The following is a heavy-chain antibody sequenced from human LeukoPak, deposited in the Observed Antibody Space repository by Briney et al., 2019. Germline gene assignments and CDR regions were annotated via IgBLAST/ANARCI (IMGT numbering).Heavy chain of an antibody. CDR2: INHSGST. V-gene: IGHV4-34*01. Sequence: SETLSLTCAVYGGSFSDYYWSWIRQPPGKGLEWIGEINHSGSTNYNPSLKSRVIISVDTSKNQFSLKLSSVTAADTAVYYCARTDIVVVPAAMGYYYMDVWGKGTTVTVSS. J-gene: IGHJ6*03. D-gene: IGHD2-2*01. CDR1: GGSFSDYY. CDR3: ARTDIVVVPAAMGYYYMDV.